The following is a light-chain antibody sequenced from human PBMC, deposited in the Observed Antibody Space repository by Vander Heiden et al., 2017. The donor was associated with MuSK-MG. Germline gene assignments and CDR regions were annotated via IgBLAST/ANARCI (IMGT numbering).Light chain of an antibody. Sequence: IVITQSRDSLAVSLGERATINCKSSQSVLYSSNNKNYLAWYQQKPGQPPKLLIYWASTRESGVPDRFSGSGSGTDSTLTISSLQAEDVAVYYCQQYYSTPWTFGQGTKVEIK. CDR3: QQYYSTPWT. V-gene: IGKV4-1*01. J-gene: IGKJ1*01. CDR2: WAS. CDR1: QSVLYSSNNKNY.